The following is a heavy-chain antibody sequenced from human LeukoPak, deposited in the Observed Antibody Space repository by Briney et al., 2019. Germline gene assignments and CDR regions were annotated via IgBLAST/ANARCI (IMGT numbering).Heavy chain of an antibody. V-gene: IGHV4-4*02. D-gene: IGHD2-2*01. CDR2: IYYSGST. CDR3: ARVDCSSTRCYLGADWFDP. Sequence: PSETLSLTCAVSGGSISSSNWWSWVRQPPGKGLEWIGEIYYSGSTYYNPSLKTRVTILVDASKNQFSLKLTSVTAADTAVYYCARVDCSSTRCYLGADWFDPWGQGTLVTVSS. J-gene: IGHJ5*02. CDR1: GGSISSSNW.